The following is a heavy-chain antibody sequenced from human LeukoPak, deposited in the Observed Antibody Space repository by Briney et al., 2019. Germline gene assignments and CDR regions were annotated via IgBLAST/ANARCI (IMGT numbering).Heavy chain of an antibody. Sequence: ASVTVSCKASGYTFTGYYMHWVRQAPGQGLEWMGWINPNSGGTNYAQKVQGRVTMTRDTSISTAYMELSRLRSDDTAVYYCARDAPTHGMDVWGQGTTVTVSS. J-gene: IGHJ6*02. CDR1: GYTFTGYY. CDR3: ARDAPTHGMDV. D-gene: IGHD4-17*01. CDR2: INPNSGGT. V-gene: IGHV1-2*02.